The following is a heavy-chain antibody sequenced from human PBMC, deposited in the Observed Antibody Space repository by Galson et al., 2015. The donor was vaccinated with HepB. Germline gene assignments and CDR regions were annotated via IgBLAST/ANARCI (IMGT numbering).Heavy chain of an antibody. CDR3: TTGLPEYGDYEDY. CDR2: IKSKTDGGTT. CDR1: GFTFSNAW. J-gene: IGHJ4*02. Sequence: SLRLSCAASGFTFSNAWMSWVRQAPGKGLEWVGRIKSKTDGGTTDYAAPVKGRFTISRDDSKNTLYLQMNSLKTEDTAVYYCTTGLPEYGDYEDYWGQGTLVTVSS. V-gene: IGHV3-15*01. D-gene: IGHD4-17*01.